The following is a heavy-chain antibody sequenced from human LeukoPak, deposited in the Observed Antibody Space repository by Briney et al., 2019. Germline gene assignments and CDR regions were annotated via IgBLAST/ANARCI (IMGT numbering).Heavy chain of an antibody. J-gene: IGHJ4*02. CDR2: ISSSGSTV. CDR3: SLLAVASPQDY. CDR1: GFSFSTYE. V-gene: IGHV3-48*03. D-gene: IGHD6-19*01. Sequence: GGSLRLSCAASGFSFSTYEMHWVRQAPGKGLEWVSDISSSGSTVYYAASVKGRFTTSRDNANNYLYLQMQSLRAEDTAVYYCSLLAVASPQDYWGQGTLVTVSS.